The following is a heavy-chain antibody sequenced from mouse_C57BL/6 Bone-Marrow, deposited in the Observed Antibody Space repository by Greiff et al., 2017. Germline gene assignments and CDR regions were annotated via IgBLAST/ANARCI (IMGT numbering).Heavy chain of an antibody. D-gene: IGHD1-1*01. CDR3: ARIVCTRSCAF. J-gene: IGHJ3*01. V-gene: IGHV5-4*01. CDR2: ISDGGSYT. Sequence: EVQRVESGGGLVKPGGSLKISCAASGFTFSGYDMYWVRQTHEKRLEWVATISDGGSYTYYQDNVKGRGTISRDNAKNNLYLQMTHLKSEDTAMYYCARIVCTRSCAFWGQGTLVTVSA. CDR1: GFTFSGYD.